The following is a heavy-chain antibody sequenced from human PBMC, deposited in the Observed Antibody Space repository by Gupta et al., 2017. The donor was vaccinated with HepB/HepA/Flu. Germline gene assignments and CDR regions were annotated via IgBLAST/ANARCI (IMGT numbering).Heavy chain of an antibody. CDR1: GFTFHDHA. Sequence: EVQLVESGGGVVQPGGSLGLSCAAPGFTFHDHAMHWVRQAPGKGLEWVSLISGDGGSTYYADSVKGRFTISRDNSKNSLYLQMNSLRTEDTALYYCAKGRDYLDYWGQGTLVTVSS. CDR3: AKGRDYLDY. J-gene: IGHJ4*02. V-gene: IGHV3-43*02. CDR2: ISGDGGST.